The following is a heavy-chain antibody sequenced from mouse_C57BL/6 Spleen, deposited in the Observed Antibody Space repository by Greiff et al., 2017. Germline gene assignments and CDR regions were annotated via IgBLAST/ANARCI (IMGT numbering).Heavy chain of an antibody. CDR1: GYSITSGYY. V-gene: IGHV3-6*01. CDR3: AKRWLHAFAY. J-gene: IGHJ3*01. Sequence: ESGPGLVKPSQSLSLTCSVTGYSITSGYYWNWIRQFPGNKLEWMGYISYDGSNNYNPSLKNRISITRDTSKNQFFLKLNSVTTEDTATYYCAKRWLHAFAYWGQGTLVTVSA. CDR2: ISYDGSN. D-gene: IGHD2-3*01.